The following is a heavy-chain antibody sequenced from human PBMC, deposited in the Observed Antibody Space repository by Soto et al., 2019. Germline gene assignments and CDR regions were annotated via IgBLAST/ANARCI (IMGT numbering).Heavy chain of an antibody. J-gene: IGHJ4*02. CDR3: AISQDRGGRTTFIY. CDR1: GYNFAGYW. V-gene: IGHV5-51*01. D-gene: IGHD3-16*01. Sequence: GESLKISCKGSGYNFAGYWIAWVRQMPGKGLELMGIIYPSDSDTRYRPSFQGQVTISADKSISSAYLQWSSLRASDTALYYCAISQDRGGRTTFIYWGQGTQVPVSS. CDR2: IYPSDSDT.